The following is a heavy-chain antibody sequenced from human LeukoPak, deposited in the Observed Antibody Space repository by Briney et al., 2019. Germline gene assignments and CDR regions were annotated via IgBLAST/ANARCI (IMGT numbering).Heavy chain of an antibody. V-gene: IGHV4-39*07. CDR3: ARDRVLWYYYYYMDV. CDR2: IYYSGGT. CDR1: GGSISSSSYY. J-gene: IGHJ6*03. Sequence: PSETLSLTCTVSGGSISSSSYYWGWIRQPPGKGLEWIGSIYYSGGTYYNPSLKSRVTISVDTSKNQFSLKLSSMTAADTAVYYCARDRVLWYYYYYMDVWGKGTTVTVSS.